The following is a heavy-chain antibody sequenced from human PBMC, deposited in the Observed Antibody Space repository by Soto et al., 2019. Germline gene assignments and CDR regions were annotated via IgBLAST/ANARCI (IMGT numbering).Heavy chain of an antibody. V-gene: IGHV3-30*18. Sequence: VQLVESGGGEVQPGRSLTISCAASGFTFSTYGMHWVRRTPGKGLEGVAVFSYDGTNKFYSDSVKGRFTISRDNFKNTLTLQMNSLRADDTAVYSCAKDLQSYGDYDYYCYGMDVWGLGTRVTVSS. J-gene: IGHJ6*02. CDR3: AKDLQSYGDYDYYCYGMDV. D-gene: IGHD4-17*01. CDR2: FSYDGTNK. CDR1: GFTFSTYG.